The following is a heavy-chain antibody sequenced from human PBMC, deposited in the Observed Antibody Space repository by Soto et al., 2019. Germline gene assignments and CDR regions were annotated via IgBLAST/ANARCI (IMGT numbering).Heavy chain of an antibody. Sequence: QVQLVQSGAEVKKPGSSVKVSCKASGGTFSSYAISWVRQAPGQGLEWMGGIIPIFGTANYAQKFQGRVTITADESTSTAYMELSSLRSEDTAVYYCARVVEDTAMAYYYYGMHVWGQGTTVTVSS. CDR1: GGTFSSYA. CDR3: ARVVEDTAMAYYYYGMHV. D-gene: IGHD5-18*01. CDR2: IIPIFGTA. V-gene: IGHV1-69*01. J-gene: IGHJ6*01.